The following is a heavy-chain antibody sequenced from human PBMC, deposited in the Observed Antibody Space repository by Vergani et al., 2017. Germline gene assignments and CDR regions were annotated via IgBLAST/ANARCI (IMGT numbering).Heavy chain of an antibody. Sequence: QVQLQQWGAGLLKPSETLSLTCAVYGGSFSGYYWSWIRQPPGKGLEWIGEINHSGSTNYNPSLKSRVTISVNTSKNQFSLKLSPVTAADTAVYYCARRYSIFDYWGQGTLVTVSS. CDR1: GGSFSGYY. D-gene: IGHD5-18*01. V-gene: IGHV4-34*01. CDR3: ARRYSIFDY. CDR2: INHSGST. J-gene: IGHJ4*02.